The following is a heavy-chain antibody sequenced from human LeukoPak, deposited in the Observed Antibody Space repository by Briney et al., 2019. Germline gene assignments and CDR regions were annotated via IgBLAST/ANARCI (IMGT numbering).Heavy chain of an antibody. V-gene: IGHV3-53*01. CDR2: IYSGGST. CDR1: GFTVSSNY. Sequence: GGSLRLSCAAPGFTVSSNYMSWVRQAPGKGLEWVSVIYSGGSTYYTDPQKRRFTISRDNCKNSLYLQRNSLRAEDAAVYYCASSARPNFDWFPPSAWGQGTLVTVSS. J-gene: IGHJ4*02. D-gene: IGHD3-9*01. CDR3: ASSARPNFDWFPPSA.